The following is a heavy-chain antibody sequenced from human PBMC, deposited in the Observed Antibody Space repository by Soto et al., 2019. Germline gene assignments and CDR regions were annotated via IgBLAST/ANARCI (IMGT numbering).Heavy chain of an antibody. CDR3: ARARGDSSSWYEPEYGMDV. J-gene: IGHJ6*02. CDR1: GYTFTGYY. Sequence: ASVKVSCKASGYTFTGYYMHWVRQAPGQGREWMGWINPNSGGTNYAQKFQGWVTMTRDTSISTAYMELSRLRSDDTAVYYCARARGDSSSWYEPEYGMDVWGQGTTVTVSS. CDR2: INPNSGGT. V-gene: IGHV1-2*04. D-gene: IGHD6-13*01.